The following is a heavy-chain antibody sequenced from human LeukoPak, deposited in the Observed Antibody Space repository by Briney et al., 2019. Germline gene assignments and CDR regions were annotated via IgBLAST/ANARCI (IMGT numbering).Heavy chain of an antibody. CDR1: GGSISSGGYS. Sequence: SETLSLTCAVSGGSISSGGYSWSWIRQPPGKGLEWIGYIYHSGSTYYNPSLKSRVTISVDRSKNQFSLKLSSVTAADTAVYYCARAVRIHYDFWSGYYTGWFDPWGQGTLVTVSS. CDR3: ARAVRIHYDFWSGYYTGWFDP. V-gene: IGHV4-30-2*01. D-gene: IGHD3-3*01. J-gene: IGHJ5*02. CDR2: IYHSGST.